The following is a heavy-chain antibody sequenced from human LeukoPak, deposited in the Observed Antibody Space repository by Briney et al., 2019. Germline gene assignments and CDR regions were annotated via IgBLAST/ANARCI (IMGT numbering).Heavy chain of an antibody. CDR1: GFTFSSNY. D-gene: IGHD1-26*01. Sequence: PGGSLRLSCAASGFTFSSNYMSWVRQAPGKGLEWVSAISTSGSITYYADSVKGRFTISRDNLKNTLYVQKNSLRAEDTAVYYCTKITGGNYWGQGTQVTVSS. J-gene: IGHJ4*02. V-gene: IGHV3-23*01. CDR3: TKITGGNY. CDR2: ISTSGSIT.